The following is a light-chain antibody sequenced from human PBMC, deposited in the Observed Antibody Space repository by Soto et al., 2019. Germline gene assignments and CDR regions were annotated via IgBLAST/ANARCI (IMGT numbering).Light chain of an antibody. Sequence: ETLKTQSPATPSVSPGESAALSCRASQSVSSNLAWYQQKPGQAPRLLIYGPSTRATGIPARFSGSGSGTEFTLTIRCMQYEEFATYYCQQYYSYHLTFGGGKKVDIK. J-gene: IGKJ4*01. V-gene: IGKV3-15*01. CDR3: QQYYSYHLT. CDR2: GPS. CDR1: QSVSSN.